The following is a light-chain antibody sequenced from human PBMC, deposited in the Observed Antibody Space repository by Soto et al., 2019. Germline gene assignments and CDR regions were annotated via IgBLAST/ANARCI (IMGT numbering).Light chain of an antibody. CDR3: AVWDDSLNNWL. J-gene: IGLJ3*02. CDR1: RSNIGSNK. V-gene: IGLV1-44*01. CDR2: NN. Sequence: QSVLTQPPSASGTPGQRVAISCSGSRSNIGSNKVNWYQQFPGTAPKLLIYNNQRPSGVPDRISGSKSGTSASLAISGLQSEDDAHYSCAVWDDSLNNWLFGGGTKVTVL.